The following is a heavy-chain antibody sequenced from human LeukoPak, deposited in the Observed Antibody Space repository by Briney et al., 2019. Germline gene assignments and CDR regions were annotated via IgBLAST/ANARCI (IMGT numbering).Heavy chain of an antibody. D-gene: IGHD6-6*01. CDR1: GFTFDDYA. Sequence: GGSLRLSCAASGFTFDDYAMHWVRQAPGKGLVWVSRINSDGSSTSYADSVRGRFSISRDNAKNTLYLQMNSLRAEDTAVYYCARGLSGYASSLGYWGQGTLVTVSA. J-gene: IGHJ4*02. V-gene: IGHV3-74*01. CDR3: ARGLSGYASSLGY. CDR2: INSDGSST.